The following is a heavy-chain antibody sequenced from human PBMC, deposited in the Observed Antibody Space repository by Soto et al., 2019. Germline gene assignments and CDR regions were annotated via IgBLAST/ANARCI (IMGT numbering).Heavy chain of an antibody. CDR2: ISYEGSNT. J-gene: IGHJ6*02. Sequence: QVHLVESGGGVVQPGRSLRLSCVASGFTFGTYGIHWVRQAPGKGLQWVALISYEGSNTYYADSVRGRFTISRDNAKNTLYLQINSLRPEDSGVYFCARVTPGNNLYYISGLDVWGQGTSVTVSS. D-gene: IGHD3-22*01. CDR3: ARVTPGNNLYYISGLDV. CDR1: GFTFGTYG. V-gene: IGHV3-30-3*01.